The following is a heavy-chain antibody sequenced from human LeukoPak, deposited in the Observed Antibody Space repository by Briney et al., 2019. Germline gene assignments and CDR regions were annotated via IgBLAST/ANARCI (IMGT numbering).Heavy chain of an antibody. V-gene: IGHV3-53*01. CDR1: GFTVSSNY. CDR3: ARTHQYRFDH. J-gene: IGHJ5*02. D-gene: IGHD3-16*02. CDR2: IYSGGST. Sequence: GGSLRLSCAASGFTVSSNYMSRVRQAPGKGLEWVSVIYSGGSTYYADSVKGRFTISRDNSKNTLYLQMNSLRAEDTAVYYCARTHQYRFDHWGQGTLVTVSS.